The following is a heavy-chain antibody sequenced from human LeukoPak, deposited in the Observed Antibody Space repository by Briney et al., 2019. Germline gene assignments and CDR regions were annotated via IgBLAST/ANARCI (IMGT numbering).Heavy chain of an antibody. V-gene: IGHV1-8*01. Sequence: ASVKVSCKASGYTFTSYDINWVRQATGQGLEWMGWMNPNSGNTGYAQKFQGRVTMTRDTSISTAYMELSRLRSDDTAVYYCASRIAVAGTSENWGQGTLVTVSS. CDR3: ASRIAVAGTSEN. D-gene: IGHD6-19*01. CDR2: MNPNSGNT. CDR1: GYTFTSYD. J-gene: IGHJ4*02.